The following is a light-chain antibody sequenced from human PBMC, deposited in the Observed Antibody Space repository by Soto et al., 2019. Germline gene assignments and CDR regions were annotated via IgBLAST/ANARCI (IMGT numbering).Light chain of an antibody. Sequence: QTVLSAPPSSTCTPWHRLTVPRAGGNAKIASNTVNRYQQLPGTAPKLLIYSDDQRPSGVPASFSGSKSGTSAALAISGPKSEDEADYYCASWDDSLNGHVFGSGTTAPVL. V-gene: IGLV1-44*01. CDR2: SDD. J-gene: IGLJ6*01. CDR3: ASWDDSLNGHV. CDR1: NAKIASNT.